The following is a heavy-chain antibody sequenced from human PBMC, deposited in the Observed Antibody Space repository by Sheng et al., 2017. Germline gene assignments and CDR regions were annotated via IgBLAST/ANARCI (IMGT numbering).Heavy chain of an antibody. CDR2: IIPILGIA. V-gene: IGHV1-69*08. Sequence: QVQLVQSGAEVKKPGSSVKVSCKASGGTFSSYTISWVRQAPGQGLEWMGRIIPILGIANYAQKFQGRVTITADKSTSTAYMELSSLRSEDTAVYYCAREMSSGWPTYYYYMDVWGKGTTVTVSS. D-gene: IGHD6-19*01. CDR1: GGTFSSYT. J-gene: IGHJ6*03. CDR3: AREMSSGWPTYYYYMDV.